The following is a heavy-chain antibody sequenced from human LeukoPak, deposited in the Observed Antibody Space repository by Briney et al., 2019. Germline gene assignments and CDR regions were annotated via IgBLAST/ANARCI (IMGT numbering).Heavy chain of an antibody. CDR1: GGSFSGYY. CDR3: ASDWSLGY. V-gene: IGHV4-34*01. J-gene: IGHJ4*02. CDR2: INHSGST. D-gene: IGHD3-9*01. Sequence: KPSETLSLTCAVYGGSFSGYYWSWIRQPPGKGLEWIGGINHSGSTNYNPSLKSRVTISVDTSKNQFSLKLSSVTAADTAVYYCASDWSLGYWGQGTLVTVSS.